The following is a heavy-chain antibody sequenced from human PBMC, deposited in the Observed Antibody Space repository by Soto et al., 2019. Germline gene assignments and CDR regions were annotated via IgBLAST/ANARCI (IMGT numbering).Heavy chain of an antibody. D-gene: IGHD5-12*01. Sequence: QVHLVESGGGVVQPARSLRLSCAASGFTLNTCAMHWVRQAPGKGLEWVAIISHDGSNEYYADSVKGRFTVFRDTSKNTLYLQMNSLRTEDTAVYYCARDLSGYGAFDIWGQGTMVTVSS. J-gene: IGHJ3*02. CDR1: GFTLNTCA. V-gene: IGHV3-30-3*01. CDR2: ISHDGSNE. CDR3: ARDLSGYGAFDI.